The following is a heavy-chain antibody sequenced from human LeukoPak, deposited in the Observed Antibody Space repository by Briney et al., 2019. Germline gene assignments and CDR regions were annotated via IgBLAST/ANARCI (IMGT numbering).Heavy chain of an antibody. V-gene: IGHV1-18*01. J-gene: IGHJ6*02. Sequence: ASVKVSCKASGYTFTSYGISWVRQAPGQGLEWMGWISAYNGNTNYAQKLQGRVTMTTDTSTSTAYMELRSLRSDDTAVYYCARERTVVVVAATPYYYYYGMDVWGQGTTVTVSS. D-gene: IGHD2-15*01. CDR1: GYTFTSYG. CDR3: ARERTVVVVAATPYYYYYGMDV. CDR2: ISAYNGNT.